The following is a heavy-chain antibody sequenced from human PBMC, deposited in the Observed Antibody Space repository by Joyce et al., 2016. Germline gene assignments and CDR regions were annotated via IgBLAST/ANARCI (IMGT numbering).Heavy chain of an antibody. CDR2: IKPNTGRT. V-gene: IGHV1-2*02. J-gene: IGHJ5*02. D-gene: IGHD2-8*01. CDR1: GYTFTDNH. CDR3: ARRAPKWVVWFDP. Sequence: QMQLVQSGAEVRKPGASVKVSCKASGYTFTDNHLHWVRQAPGQGLEWMGWIKPNTGRTNYAQNFQVRVTVTTDPSISTAYLGLRSLRSDDTAVYYCARRAPKWVVWFDPWGQGTLVTVSS.